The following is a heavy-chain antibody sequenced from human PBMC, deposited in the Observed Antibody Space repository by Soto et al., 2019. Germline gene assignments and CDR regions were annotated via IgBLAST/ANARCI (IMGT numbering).Heavy chain of an antibody. CDR2: INPNSGGT. J-gene: IGHJ3*02. Sequence: ASVKVSCRASGYTFTGYYMHWVRQAPGQGLEWMGWINPNSGGTNYAQKFQGRVTMTRDTSISTAYMELSRLRSDDTAVYYCARDPSGWLQPHAFDIWGQGTMVTVSS. CDR3: ARDPSGWLQPHAFDI. D-gene: IGHD5-12*01. CDR1: GYTFTGYY. V-gene: IGHV1-2*02.